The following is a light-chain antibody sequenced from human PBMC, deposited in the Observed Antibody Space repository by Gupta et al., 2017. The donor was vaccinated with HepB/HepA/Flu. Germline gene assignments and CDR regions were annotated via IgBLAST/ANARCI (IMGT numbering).Light chain of an antibody. V-gene: IGLV6-57*03. CDR2: EDN. CDR3: QSYDSSNSYVV. CDR1: SGSIASNY. Sequence: NFMLTQPHSVSESPGKTVTISFTRRSGSIASNYVQWYQQRPGSAPTTVIYEDNQRPSGVPDRFSGSIDSSSNSASLTISGLKTEDEADYYCQSYDSSNSYVVFGGGTKLTVL. J-gene: IGLJ2*01.